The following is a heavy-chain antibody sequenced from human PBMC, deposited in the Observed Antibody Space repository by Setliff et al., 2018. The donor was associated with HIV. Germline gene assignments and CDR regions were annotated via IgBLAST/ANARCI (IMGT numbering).Heavy chain of an antibody. CDR1: GYTFTSYY. D-gene: IGHD2-15*01. J-gene: IGHJ5*02. V-gene: IGHV1-46*01. CDR3: ARVRYCSGGSCYGGEYWFDP. CDR2: IHPSGGST. Sequence: ASVKVSCKASGYTFTSYYIHWVRRAPGQGLEWMGVIHPSGGSTSYAQSFQDRVTMTRDTSTSTVYMELSSLRSEDTAVYYCARVRYCSGGSCYGGEYWFDPWGQGTRVTVSS.